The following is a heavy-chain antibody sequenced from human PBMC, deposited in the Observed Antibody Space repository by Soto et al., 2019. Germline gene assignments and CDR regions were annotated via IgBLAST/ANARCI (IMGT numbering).Heavy chain of an antibody. Sequence: GGSLRLSCAASGFTFSSYGMHWVRQAPGKGLEWVAVIWYDGSNKYYADSVKGRFTISRDNSKNTLYLQMNSLRAEDTAVYYCARDYYYDFWSGTTNNWFDPWGQGTLVTVSS. CDR1: GFTFSSYG. V-gene: IGHV3-33*01. D-gene: IGHD3-3*01. J-gene: IGHJ5*02. CDR2: IWYDGSNK. CDR3: ARDYYYDFWSGTTNNWFDP.